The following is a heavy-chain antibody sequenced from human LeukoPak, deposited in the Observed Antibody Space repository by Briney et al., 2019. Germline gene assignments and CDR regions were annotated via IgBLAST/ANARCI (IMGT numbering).Heavy chain of an antibody. CDR3: AKDHYYGDYADY. V-gene: IGHV3-30*02. CDR2: IRYDGSNK. Sequence: GGSLRLSCAASGFTFSTYGMHWVRQAPGKGLEWVAFIRYDGSNKYYADSVKGRFTIPRDNSKNTLYLQMNSLRAEDTAVHYCAKDHYYGDYADYWGQGTLVTVSS. CDR1: GFTFSTYG. J-gene: IGHJ4*02. D-gene: IGHD4-17*01.